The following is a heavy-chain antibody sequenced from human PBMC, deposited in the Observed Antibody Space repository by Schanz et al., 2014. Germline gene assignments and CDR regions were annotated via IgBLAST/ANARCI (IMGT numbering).Heavy chain of an antibody. CDR3: ARGRGFYDY. CDR2: INPSGGST. Sequence: QVQLVQSGAEVKKPGSSVKVSCKASGGTFSSFGINWVRQAPGQGLEWMGMINPSGGSTTYAQKFQGRLTMTRDTSTNTAYMELSSLTSEDTAVHYCARGRGFYDYWGQGTLVTVSS. J-gene: IGHJ4*02. V-gene: IGHV1-46*01. D-gene: IGHD3-10*01. CDR1: GGTFSSFG.